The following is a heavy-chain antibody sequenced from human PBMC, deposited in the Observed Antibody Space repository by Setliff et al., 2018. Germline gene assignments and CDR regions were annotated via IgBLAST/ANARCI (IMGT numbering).Heavy chain of an antibody. CDR1: GGSISSYY. Sequence: SETLSLTCTVSGGSISSYYWSWIRQPAGRGLEWIGRIYTSGSTNYNPSLKSRVTMSVDTSKNQFSLKLSSVTAADTAVYYCAREKGNREAPELRGLYYFYMDVWGKGTTVTVSS. J-gene: IGHJ6*03. CDR2: IYTSGST. D-gene: IGHD3-10*01. CDR3: AREKGNREAPELRGLYYFYMDV. V-gene: IGHV4-4*07.